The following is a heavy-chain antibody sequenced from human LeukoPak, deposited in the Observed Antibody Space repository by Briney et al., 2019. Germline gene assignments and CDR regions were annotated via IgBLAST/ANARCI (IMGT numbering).Heavy chain of an antibody. D-gene: IGHD6-19*01. V-gene: IGHV1-8*01. Sequence: ASVKVSCKASGYTFTSYDINWVRQATGQGLEWMGWMNPNSGNTGYAQKFQGRVTMTRNTSISTAYMELSSLRSEDTAVYYCARGLSGWDYWYFDPWGRGTLVTVSS. CDR3: ARGLSGWDYWYFDP. J-gene: IGHJ2*01. CDR1: GYTFTSYD. CDR2: MNPNSGNT.